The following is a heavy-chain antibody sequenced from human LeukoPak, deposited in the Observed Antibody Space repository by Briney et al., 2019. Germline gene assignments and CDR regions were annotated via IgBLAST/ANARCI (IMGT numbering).Heavy chain of an antibody. CDR2: FYYSGST. Sequence: SETLSLTCTVSGGSISSSSYYWGWIRQPPGKGLEWIGSFYYSGSTYYNPSLKSRVTMSVDTSKNQFSLKLSSVTAADTAVYYCARWVFSSGWYSFDYWGQGTLVTVSS. D-gene: IGHD6-19*01. CDR1: GGSISSSSYY. CDR3: ARWVFSSGWYSFDY. J-gene: IGHJ4*02. V-gene: IGHV4-39*07.